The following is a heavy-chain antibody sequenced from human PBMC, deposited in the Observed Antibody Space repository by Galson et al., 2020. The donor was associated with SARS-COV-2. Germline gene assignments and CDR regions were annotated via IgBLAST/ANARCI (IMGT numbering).Heavy chain of an antibody. CDR3: AKSPYSSSLQLYYMDV. CDR2: ISSSGSTI. Sequence: GESLKISCAASGFTFSSYEMNWVRQAPGKGLEWVSYISSSGSTIYYADPVKGRFTISRDNAKNSLYLQMNSLRAEDTAVYYCAKSPYSSSLQLYYMDVWGKGTTVTVSS. J-gene: IGHJ6*03. V-gene: IGHV3-48*03. CDR1: GFTFSSYE. D-gene: IGHD6-6*01.